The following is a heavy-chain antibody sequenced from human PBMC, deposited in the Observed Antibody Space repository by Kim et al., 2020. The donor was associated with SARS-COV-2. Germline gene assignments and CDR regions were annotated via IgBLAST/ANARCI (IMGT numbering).Heavy chain of an antibody. CDR1: GYTFTSYA. J-gene: IGHJ4*02. CDR2: INAGNGNT. V-gene: IGHV1-3*01. CDR3: AGDRLSFQRGVSGDYGY. D-gene: IGHD3-22*01. Sequence: ASVKVSCKASGYTFTSYAMHWVRQAPGQRLEWMGWINAGNGNTKYSQKFQGRVTITRDTSASTAYMELSSLRSEDTAVYYCAGDRLSFQRGVSGDYGYWGQGTMVTVSS.